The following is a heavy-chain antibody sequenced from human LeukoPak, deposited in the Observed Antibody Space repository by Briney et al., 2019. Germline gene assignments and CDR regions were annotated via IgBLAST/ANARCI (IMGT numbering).Heavy chain of an antibody. D-gene: IGHD5-18*01. CDR2: INHSGST. V-gene: IGHV4-34*01. CDR3: ARRYSYGYNRYYYYMDV. CDR1: GVSFSGYY. Sequence: SETLSLTCAVYGVSFSGYYWSWIRQPPGKGLEWIGEINHSGSTNYNPSLKSRVTISVDTSKNQFSLKLSSVTAADTAVYYCARRYSYGYNRYYYYMDVWGKGTTVTVSS. J-gene: IGHJ6*03.